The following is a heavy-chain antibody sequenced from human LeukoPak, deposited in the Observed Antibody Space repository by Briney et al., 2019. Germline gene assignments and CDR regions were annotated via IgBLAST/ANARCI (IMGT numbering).Heavy chain of an antibody. CDR2: VFYSGST. CDR1: GGSISSGSYF. CDR3: ARRAGGKVDY. Sequence: SETLSLTCTVSGGSISSGSYFWGWIRQPPGRGLEWIGSVFYSGSTYYNPSLKSRVTISVDTSKNQFSLKLSFVTAADTAVYYCARRAGGKVDYWGQGTLVTVSS. J-gene: IGHJ4*02. D-gene: IGHD3-16*01. V-gene: IGHV4-39*01.